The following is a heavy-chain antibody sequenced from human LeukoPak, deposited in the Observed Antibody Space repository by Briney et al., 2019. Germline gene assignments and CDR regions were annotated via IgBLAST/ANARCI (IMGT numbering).Heavy chain of an antibody. CDR2: ISYNGDR. CDR3: AKDGGGYYPYYYYYMDV. D-gene: IGHD3-22*01. CDR1: GFTLSSYS. Sequence: PGGSLRLSCAASGFTLSSYSMHWVRQAPGKGLEFVSAISYNGDRYYANSVKGRFTISRDISKNTLYLQMNSLRAEDTAVYYCAKDGGGYYPYYYYYMDVWGKGTTVTISS. J-gene: IGHJ6*03. V-gene: IGHV3-64*01.